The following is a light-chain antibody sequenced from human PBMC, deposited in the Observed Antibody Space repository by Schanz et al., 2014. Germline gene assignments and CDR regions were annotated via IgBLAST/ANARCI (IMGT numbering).Light chain of an antibody. CDR3: SSYTSSSTLNYV. CDR2: DVN. V-gene: IGLV2-14*03. J-gene: IGLJ1*01. Sequence: QSVLAQPTSVSGSPGQSITISCTGTSGDIGTYDYISWYQHHPGEVPKLLIYDVNNRPSGISNRFSGSKSGNTASLTISGLQAEDEADYYCSSYTSSSTLNYVFGTGTKLTVL. CDR1: SGDIGTYDY.